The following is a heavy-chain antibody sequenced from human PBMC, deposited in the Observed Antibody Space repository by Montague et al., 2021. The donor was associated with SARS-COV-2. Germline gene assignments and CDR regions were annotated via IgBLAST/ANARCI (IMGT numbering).Heavy chain of an antibody. Sequence: SETLSLTCTVYGGSISSYYWSWIRQPPGKGLEWIGYIYYSGSTNYNPSLKSRVTISVGTSKNQFSLKLSSVTAADTAVYYCARLRFLVLLLWFPVSYMDVWGKGATVTVSS. V-gene: IGHV4-59*01. CDR1: GGSISSYY. J-gene: IGHJ6*03. CDR3: ARLRFLVLLLWFPVSYMDV. D-gene: IGHD3-3*01. CDR2: IYYSGST.